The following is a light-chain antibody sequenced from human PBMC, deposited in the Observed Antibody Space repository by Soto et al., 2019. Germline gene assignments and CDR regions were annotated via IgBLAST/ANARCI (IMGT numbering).Light chain of an antibody. J-gene: IGLJ2*01. CDR3: SSYTSSSTLV. CDR2: DVS. CDR1: SSDVGGYNY. Sequence: QSVLTQPASVSGSPGQSITISCTGTSSDVGGYNYVSWYQQHPGKAPKLMIYDVSNRPSGVPNRFSGSKSGNTASLTISGLQAEDEAHYYCSSYTSSSTLVFGGGTKLTVL. V-gene: IGLV2-14*01.